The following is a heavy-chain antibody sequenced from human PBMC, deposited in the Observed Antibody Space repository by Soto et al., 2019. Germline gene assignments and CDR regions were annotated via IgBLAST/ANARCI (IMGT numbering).Heavy chain of an antibody. V-gene: IGHV4-39*01. J-gene: IGHJ2*01. D-gene: IGHD2-15*01. CDR2: IYYSGST. CDR1: GGSISSSSYY. CDR3: ARTGVVATTVEFGYWYFDL. Sequence: QLQLQESGPGLVKPSETLSLTCTVSGGSISSSSYYWGWIRQPPGKGLEWIGSIYYSGSTYYNPSLKSRVPISVDTSKNQFSLKLSSVTAADTAVYYCARTGVVATTVEFGYWYFDLWGRGTLVTVSS.